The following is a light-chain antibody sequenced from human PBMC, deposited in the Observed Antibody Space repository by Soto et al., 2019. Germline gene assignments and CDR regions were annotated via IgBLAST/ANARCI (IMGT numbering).Light chain of an antibody. V-gene: IGKV1-12*01. CDR1: QGISRW. J-gene: IGKJ4*02. CDR3: QQANSFPLT. Sequence: DIQMTQSPSSVSASVGDRVSITCRASQGISRWLAWYQQKPGRAPKLLIYTGSSLQSGVPSRFSGTGSGTDFIITISSLQPEDVAIYYCQQANSFPLTFGGGTKVEIK. CDR2: TGS.